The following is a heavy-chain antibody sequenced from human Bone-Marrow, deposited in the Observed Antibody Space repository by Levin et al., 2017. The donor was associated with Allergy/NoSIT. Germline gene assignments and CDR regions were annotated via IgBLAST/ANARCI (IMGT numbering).Heavy chain of an antibody. D-gene: IGHD6-13*01. CDR3: LRIAAAGTDAFDI. J-gene: IGHJ3*02. Sequence: SVKVSCKASGGTFSSYAISWVRQAPGQGLEWMGRIIPILGIANYAQKFQGRVTITADKSTSTAYMELSSLRSEDTAVYYCLRIAAAGTDAFDIWGQGTMVTVSS. CDR1: GGTFSSYA. CDR2: IIPILGIA. V-gene: IGHV1-69*04.